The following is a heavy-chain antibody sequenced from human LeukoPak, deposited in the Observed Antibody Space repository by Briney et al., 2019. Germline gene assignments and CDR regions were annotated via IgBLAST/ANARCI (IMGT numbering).Heavy chain of an antibody. CDR1: GGSISSSSYY. CDR2: IYYSGST. J-gene: IGHJ5*02. Sequence: PSETLSLTCTVSGGSISSSSYYWGWIRQPPGKGLEWLGSIYYSGSTYYNPSLKSRVTISVDTSKNQFSLKLSSVTAADTAVYYCARDHSSGYGSGVPYPFDPWGQGTLVTVSS. D-gene: IGHD3-10*01. V-gene: IGHV4-39*07. CDR3: ARDHSSGYGSGVPYPFDP.